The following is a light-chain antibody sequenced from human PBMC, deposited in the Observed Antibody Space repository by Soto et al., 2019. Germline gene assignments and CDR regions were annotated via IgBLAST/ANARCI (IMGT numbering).Light chain of an antibody. J-gene: IGLJ1*01. V-gene: IGLV2-14*01. CDR3: SSYTSGTTLYA. CDR2: ASS. CDR1: SSDVGGYNY. Sequence: QSVLTQPASVSGSPGQSITISCTGTSSDVGGYNYVSWYQHHAGKAPRLMIYASSNRPSGVSHRFSGSRSGNTASLTISGLQAEDEADYYCSSYTSGTTLYAFGPGTKLTVL.